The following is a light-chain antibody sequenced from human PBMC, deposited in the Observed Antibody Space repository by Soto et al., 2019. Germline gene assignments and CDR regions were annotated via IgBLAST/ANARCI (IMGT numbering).Light chain of an antibody. Sequence: QSALTQPASMSGSPGQSITISCTGTSSDVGGYNYVSWYQQHPGKAPKLMIYEVSNRPSGVSNRFSGSKSGNTASLTISGLQAEDEDDYYCSSYTSSSTRVFGGGTKLTVL. V-gene: IGLV2-14*01. CDR3: SSYTSSSTRV. J-gene: IGLJ3*02. CDR2: EVS. CDR1: SSDVGGYNY.